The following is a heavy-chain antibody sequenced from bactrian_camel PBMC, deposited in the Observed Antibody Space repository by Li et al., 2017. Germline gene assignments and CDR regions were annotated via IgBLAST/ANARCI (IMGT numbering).Heavy chain of an antibody. J-gene: IGHJ4*01. CDR3: AARRHGECYFWANNWSRATWYDH. Sequence: DVQLVESGGGTVQAGGSLRLSCTITGSTTRWMGYLRQAAGKEREVVAATGPSNTWYADSVKGRFTLSKDGDKDTQYLQMNSLKPEDTAMYYCAARRHGECYFWANNWSRATWYDHWGQGTQVTVS. CDR2: TGPSNT. D-gene: IGHD8*01. V-gene: IGHV3S59*01. CDR1: GSTTRW.